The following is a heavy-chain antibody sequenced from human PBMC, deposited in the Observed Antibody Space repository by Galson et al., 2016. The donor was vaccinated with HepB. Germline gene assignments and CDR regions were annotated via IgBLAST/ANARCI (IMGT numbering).Heavy chain of an antibody. Sequence: SLRLSCAASGFTFSSYAMSWVRQAPGKGLEWVSVITGSGGSTYYADSVKGRFTISRDNSKNPLYLQMNSLRAEDTAVYYCAKDLVVRGGGYYFDYWGQGTLVTVSS. V-gene: IGHV3-23*01. CDR1: GFTFSSYA. J-gene: IGHJ4*02. D-gene: IGHD3-16*01. CDR3: AKDLVVRGGGYYFDY. CDR2: ITGSGGST.